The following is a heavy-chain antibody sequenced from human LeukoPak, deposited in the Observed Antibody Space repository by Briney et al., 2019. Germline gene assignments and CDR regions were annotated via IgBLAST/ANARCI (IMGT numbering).Heavy chain of an antibody. J-gene: IGHJ5*02. CDR2: IKQDGSEI. CDR1: GFTFSSYW. CDR3: ARGHSGRWFWWFGA. Sequence: GGSLRLSCAASGFTFSSYWMSWVRQDPGRGLQWVASIKQDGSEIYYVDSVKGRFSISRDNDKNSLSLQMNSLRAEDTAVYYCARGHSGRWFWWFGAWGQGTLVTVSS. D-gene: IGHD1-26*01. V-gene: IGHV3-7*04.